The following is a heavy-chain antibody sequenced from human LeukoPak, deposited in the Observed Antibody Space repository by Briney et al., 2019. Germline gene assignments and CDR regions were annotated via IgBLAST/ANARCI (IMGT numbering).Heavy chain of an antibody. Sequence: PSETLSLTCAVYGGSFSGYYWSWIRQPPGKGLEWIGEINHSGSTNYNPSLKSRVTISVDTSKNQFSLMLSSVTAADTAVYYCARATSSSWFQRWGQGTLVTVSS. CDR1: GGSFSGYY. J-gene: IGHJ5*02. CDR2: INHSGST. CDR3: ARATSSSWFQR. V-gene: IGHV4-34*01. D-gene: IGHD6-13*01.